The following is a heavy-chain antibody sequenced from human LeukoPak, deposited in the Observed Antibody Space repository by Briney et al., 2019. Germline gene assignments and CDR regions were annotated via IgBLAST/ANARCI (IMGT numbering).Heavy chain of an antibody. CDR2: IYTGDSDT. J-gene: IGHJ4*02. V-gene: IGHV5-51*01. CDR3: APLTTYPSPPDN. CDR1: GSSFASYW. Sequence: HGESLQISCKCSGSSFASYWIGWVRPLRGKGVEWMGIIYTGDSDTTSTPSFQGHDTISPDTPISTTYPQCSSLKPSHTAMYYCAPLTTYPSPPDNCGQRTLVTVSS. D-gene: IGHD1-14*01.